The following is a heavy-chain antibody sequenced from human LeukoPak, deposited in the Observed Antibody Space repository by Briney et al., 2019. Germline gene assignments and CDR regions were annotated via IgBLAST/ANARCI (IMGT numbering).Heavy chain of an antibody. CDR1: GYSISSDYY. Sequence: SETLSLTCIVSGYSISSDYYWGWIRQPPGKGLEWIGSIYHSGSTYYNPSLKSRVTILVDTSKNQFSLKLSSVTAADTAVYYCARLLRERIVVVLSGTWFDPWGQGTLVTVSS. D-gene: IGHD3-22*01. CDR3: ARLLRERIVVVLSGTWFDP. J-gene: IGHJ5*02. CDR2: IYHSGST. V-gene: IGHV4-38-2*02.